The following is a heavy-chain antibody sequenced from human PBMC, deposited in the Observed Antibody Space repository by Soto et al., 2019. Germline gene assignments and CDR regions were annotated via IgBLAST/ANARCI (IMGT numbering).Heavy chain of an antibody. D-gene: IGHD3-16*01. CDR2: IYHSGST. Sequence: LSLTCAVSGGSISSSNWWTWVRQPPGKGLEWIGEIYHSGSTNYIPSLKSRVTISVDKSKNQFSLKLTSVTAADTAVYYCATRFDGLGSYGYWGQGTPVTVSS. J-gene: IGHJ4*02. V-gene: IGHV4-4*02. CDR3: ATRFDGLGSYGY. CDR1: GGSISSSNW.